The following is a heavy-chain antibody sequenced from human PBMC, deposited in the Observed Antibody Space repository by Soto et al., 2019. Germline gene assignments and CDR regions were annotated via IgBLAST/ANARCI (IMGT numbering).Heavy chain of an antibody. Sequence: QVQLQESGPGLVKPSQTLSLTCTVSGGSMSRGDYYWSWIRQPPGKGLEWIGFIYHTGSTYYSPSLKRPVAISVDTSKNQFSLKLSSVTAADTAVYYCARDPLYADGYLSHVFDIWGQGTMVTVSS. CDR2: IYHTGST. D-gene: IGHD5-18*01. CDR3: ARDPLYADGYLSHVFDI. CDR1: GGSMSRGDYY. V-gene: IGHV4-30-4*01. J-gene: IGHJ3*02.